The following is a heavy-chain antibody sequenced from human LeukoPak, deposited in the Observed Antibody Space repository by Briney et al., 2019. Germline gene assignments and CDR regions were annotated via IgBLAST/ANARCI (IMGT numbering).Heavy chain of an antibody. Sequence: PGGSLRLSCAASGFTFSSYAMSWVRQAPGKGLECVSAISGSGGSTYYADSVKGRFTISRDNSKNTLYLQMNSLRAEDTAVYYCAKDPPAGYCTNGVCHDYSGQGTLVTVSS. D-gene: IGHD2-8*01. CDR3: AKDPPAGYCTNGVCHDY. CDR2: ISGSGGST. J-gene: IGHJ4*02. CDR1: GFTFSSYA. V-gene: IGHV3-23*01.